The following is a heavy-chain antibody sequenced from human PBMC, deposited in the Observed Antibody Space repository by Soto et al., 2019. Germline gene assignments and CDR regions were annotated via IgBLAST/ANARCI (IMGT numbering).Heavy chain of an antibody. J-gene: IGHJ6*02. Sequence: SETLSLTCTVSGGSISSYYWSWIRQPPGKGLEWIGYIYYSGSTNYNPSLKSRVTISVDTSKNQFSLKLSSVTAADTAVYYCARMAASTLRLVLYYYTMDVWGQGTTVT. V-gene: IGHV4-59*08. CDR3: ARMAASTLRLVLYYYTMDV. CDR2: IYYSGST. D-gene: IGHD5-12*01. CDR1: GGSISSYY.